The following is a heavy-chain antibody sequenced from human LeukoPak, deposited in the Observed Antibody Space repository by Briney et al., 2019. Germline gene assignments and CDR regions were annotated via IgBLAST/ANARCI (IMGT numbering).Heavy chain of an antibody. Sequence: GGSLRLSCAASGFTFSDYYMSWIRQAPGKGLEWVSYISSSGSTIYYADSVKGRFTISRDNAKNSLYLQMNSLRAEDTAVYYCARRTYNYYGSGCYSEVFDYWGQGTLVTVSS. J-gene: IGHJ4*02. CDR1: GFTFSDYY. V-gene: IGHV3-11*01. CDR3: ARRTYNYYGSGCYSEVFDY. D-gene: IGHD3-10*01. CDR2: ISSSGSTI.